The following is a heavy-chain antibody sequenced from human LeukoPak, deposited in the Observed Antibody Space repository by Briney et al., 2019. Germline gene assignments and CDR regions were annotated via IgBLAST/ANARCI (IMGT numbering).Heavy chain of an antibody. CDR2: ISGSGGST. D-gene: IGHD3-10*01. CDR1: GFTFSSYA. Sequence: PGGSLRLSCAASGFTFSSYAMSWVRQAPGKGLEWVSAISGSGGSTYYADSVKGRFTISRDNSKNTLYLQMNSLRAEDTAVYYCAKYAGGYYGSGSSPNFDYWGQGTLVTVSS. CDR3: AKYAGGYYGSGSSPNFDY. V-gene: IGHV3-23*01. J-gene: IGHJ4*02.